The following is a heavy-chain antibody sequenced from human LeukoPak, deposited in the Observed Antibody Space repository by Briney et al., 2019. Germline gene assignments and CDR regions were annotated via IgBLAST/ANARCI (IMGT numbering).Heavy chain of an antibody. J-gene: IGHJ4*02. CDR3: AKDWDSSGYNIDY. CDR2: ISWNSGSI. D-gene: IGHD3-22*01. Sequence: SGGSLRLSCAASGFTFDDYAMHWVRQAPGKGLEWVSGISWNSGSIGYADSVKGRFTISRDNAKNSLYLQMNSLRAEDTALYYCAKDWDSSGYNIDYWGQGTLVTVSS. V-gene: IGHV3-9*01. CDR1: GFTFDDYA.